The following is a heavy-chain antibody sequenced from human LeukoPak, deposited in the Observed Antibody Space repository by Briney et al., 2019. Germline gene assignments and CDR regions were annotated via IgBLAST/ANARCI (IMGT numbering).Heavy chain of an antibody. J-gene: IGHJ1*01. Sequence: PGGSLRLSCAASGFTFSSYAMSWVRQAPGKGLEWVSHITTSGTVYYADSVKGRFTISRDNSKNTLSLQMNSLRAEDTAVYYCAKNPPGGYFQDWGQGTLVTVSS. CDR1: GFTFSSYA. CDR3: AKNPPGGYFQD. V-gene: IGHV3-23*01. CDR2: ITTSGTV. D-gene: IGHD2-15*01.